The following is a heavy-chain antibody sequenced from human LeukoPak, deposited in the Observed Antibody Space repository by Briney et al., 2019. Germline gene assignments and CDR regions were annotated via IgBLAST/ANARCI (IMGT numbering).Heavy chain of an antibody. V-gene: IGHV4-31*03. CDR1: GGSISSGGYY. Sequence: PSETLSLTCTVSGGSISSGGYYWSWIRQHPGKGLEWIGYTYYSGSTYYNPSLKSRVTISVDTSKNQFSLKLSSVTAADTAVYYCARDPDLTGVFDYWGQGTLVTVSS. D-gene: IGHD3-9*01. J-gene: IGHJ4*02. CDR3: ARDPDLTGVFDY. CDR2: TYYSGST.